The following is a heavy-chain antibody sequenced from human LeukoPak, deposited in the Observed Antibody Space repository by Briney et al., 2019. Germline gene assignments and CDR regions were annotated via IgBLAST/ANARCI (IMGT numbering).Heavy chain of an antibody. CDR2: ISGSGGST. J-gene: IGHJ5*02. D-gene: IGHD3-10*01. Sequence: GGSLRLSCAASGFTLSSYAMSWVRQAPGKGLEWVSAISGSGGSTYYADSVKGRFTISRDNSKDTLYLQMNSLRAEDTAVYYCAKNRGYGSGSFGFDPWGQGTLVTVSS. CDR3: AKNRGYGSGSFGFDP. CDR1: GFTLSSYA. V-gene: IGHV3-23*01.